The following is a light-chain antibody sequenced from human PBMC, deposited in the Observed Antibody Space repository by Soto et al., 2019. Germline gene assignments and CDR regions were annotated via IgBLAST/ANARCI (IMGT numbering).Light chain of an antibody. CDR2: EVN. Sequence: QSALTQPASVSGSPGQSITISCTGTSNDVGGYNLVSWFQQHPGKAPKLLISEVNKRPSGVSDRFSGSKSANTASQTISGLQAEDEADYYCCSHVGGSSPQWVFGGGTKLTVL. J-gene: IGLJ3*02. CDR1: SNDVGGYNL. V-gene: IGLV2-23*02. CDR3: CSHVGGSSPQWV.